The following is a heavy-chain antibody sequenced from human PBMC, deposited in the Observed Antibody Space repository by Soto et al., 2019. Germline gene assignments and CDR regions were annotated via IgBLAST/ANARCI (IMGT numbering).Heavy chain of an antibody. Sequence: SVKVSCKASGGTFSSYAISWVRQAPGQGLEWMGGIIPIFGTANYAQKFQGRVTITADESTSTAYMELSSLRSEDTAVYYCARARTIFGVSYYYYGMDVWGQGTTVTV. CDR1: GGTFSSYA. D-gene: IGHD3-3*01. J-gene: IGHJ6*02. V-gene: IGHV1-69*13. CDR2: IIPIFGTA. CDR3: ARARTIFGVSYYYYGMDV.